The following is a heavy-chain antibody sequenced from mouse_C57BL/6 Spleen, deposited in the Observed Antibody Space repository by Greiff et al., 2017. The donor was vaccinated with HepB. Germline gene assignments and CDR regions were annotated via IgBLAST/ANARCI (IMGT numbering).Heavy chain of an antibody. Sequence: QVQLKQPGAELVKPGASVKLSCKASGYTFTSYWMQWVKQRPGQGLEWIGEIDPSDSYTNYNQKFKGKATLTVDTSSSTAYMQLSSLTSEDSAIYYCARRGSFSWFAYWGQGTLVTVSA. CDR1: GYTFTSYW. CDR3: ARRGSFSWFAY. V-gene: IGHV1-50*01. J-gene: IGHJ3*01. CDR2: IDPSDSYT. D-gene: IGHD1-2*01.